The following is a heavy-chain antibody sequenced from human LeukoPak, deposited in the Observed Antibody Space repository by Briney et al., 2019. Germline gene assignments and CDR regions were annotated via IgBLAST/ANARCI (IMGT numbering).Heavy chain of an antibody. CDR1: GYTFTGYY. J-gene: IGHJ4*02. CDR2: INPNSGGT. Sequence: ASVKVSCKASGYTFTGYYMHWVRQAPGQGLEWMGWINPNSGGTNYAQKFQGRVTMTRDTSISTAYMEPSRLRSDDTAVYYCARLEGLRFPSPTPDYWGQGTLVTVSS. D-gene: IGHD5-12*01. V-gene: IGHV1-2*02. CDR3: ARLEGLRFPSPTPDY.